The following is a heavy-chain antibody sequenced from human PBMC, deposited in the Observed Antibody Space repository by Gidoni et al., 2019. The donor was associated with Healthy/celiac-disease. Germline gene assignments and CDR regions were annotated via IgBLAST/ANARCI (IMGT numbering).Heavy chain of an antibody. CDR3: AKDRGLGSSMRYFDY. D-gene: IGHD6-6*01. J-gene: IGHJ4*02. V-gene: IGHV3-30*18. Sequence: QVQLVESGGGVVQPWRSLRLSCAASGFTFSSYGMHWVRQAPGKGLEWVAVISYDGSNKYYADSVKGRFTISRNNSKNTLYLQMNSLRAEDTAVYYCAKDRGLGSSMRYFDYWGQGTLVTVSS. CDR1: GFTFSSYG. CDR2: ISYDGSNK.